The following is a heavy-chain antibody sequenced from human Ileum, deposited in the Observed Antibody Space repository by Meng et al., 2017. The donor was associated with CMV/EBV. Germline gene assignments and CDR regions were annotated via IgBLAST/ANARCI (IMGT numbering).Heavy chain of an antibody. V-gene: IGHV3-7*01. J-gene: IGHJ4*02. Sequence: GGSLRLSCAASGFTFSRYWMTWVRQAPGKGLEWVGNIKDDGSDKYYVDSVNGRFTISRDNAKNSLYLQMNSLRVEDTAVYYCARDQPGYGGYENWGQATLVTVSS. CDR3: ARDQPGYGGYEN. CDR1: GFTFSRYW. D-gene: IGHD5-12*01. CDR2: IKDDGSDK.